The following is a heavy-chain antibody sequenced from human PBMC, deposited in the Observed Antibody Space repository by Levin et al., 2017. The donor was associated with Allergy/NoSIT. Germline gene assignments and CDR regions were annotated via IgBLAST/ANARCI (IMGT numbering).Heavy chain of an antibody. CDR1: GFTFSSYA. J-gene: IGHJ4*02. CDR2: ISGSGGST. Sequence: GSLRLSCAASGFTFSSYAMSWVRQAPGKGLEWVSAISGSGGSTYYADSVKGRFTISRDNSKNTLYLQMNSLRAEDTAVYYCAKDQAVAGTPDYWGQGTLVTVSS. D-gene: IGHD6-19*01. V-gene: IGHV3-23*01. CDR3: AKDQAVAGTPDY.